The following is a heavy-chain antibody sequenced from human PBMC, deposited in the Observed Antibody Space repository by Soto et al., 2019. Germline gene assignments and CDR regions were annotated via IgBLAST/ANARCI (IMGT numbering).Heavy chain of an antibody. D-gene: IGHD6-13*01. V-gene: IGHV4-31*02. CDR2: IYYSGST. CDR1: GGSISSGGYY. CDR3: ARVGPSYSSSWYSYYYGMDV. Sequence: SETLSLTCTVSGGSISSGGYYWSWIRQHPGKGLEWIGYIYYSGSTYYNPSLKSRVTISVDTSKNQFSLKLSSVTAAVSAVYYCARVGPSYSSSWYSYYYGMDVWGQGTTVTVSS. J-gene: IGHJ6*02.